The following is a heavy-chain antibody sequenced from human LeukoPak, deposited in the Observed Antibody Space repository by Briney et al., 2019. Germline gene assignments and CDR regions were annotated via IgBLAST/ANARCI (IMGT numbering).Heavy chain of an antibody. CDR3: ARENYYDSSGHDY. CDR1: GGSISSGDYY. Sequence: PSETLSLTCTVSGGSISSGDYYWSWIRQPPGKGLEWIGSIYYSGSTYYNPSLKSRVTISVDTSKKQFSLKLSSVTAADTAVYYCARENYYDSSGHDYWGQGTLVTVSS. CDR2: IYYSGST. V-gene: IGHV4-39*07. J-gene: IGHJ4*02. D-gene: IGHD3-22*01.